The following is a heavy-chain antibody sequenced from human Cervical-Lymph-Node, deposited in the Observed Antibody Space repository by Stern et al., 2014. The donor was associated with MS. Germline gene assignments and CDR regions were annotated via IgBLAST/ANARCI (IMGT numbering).Heavy chain of an antibody. D-gene: IGHD2-21*02. CDR2: IIPIFGTA. CDR3: ARDEYCGGDCYSVGY. CDR1: GGTFSSYA. Sequence: VHLVESGAEVKKPGSSVKVSCKASGGTFSSYAISWVRQAPGQGLEWMGGIIPIFGTANYAQKFQGRVTITADESTSTAYMELSSLRSEDTAVYYCARDEYCGGDCYSVGYWGQGTLVTVSS. V-gene: IGHV1-69*01. J-gene: IGHJ4*02.